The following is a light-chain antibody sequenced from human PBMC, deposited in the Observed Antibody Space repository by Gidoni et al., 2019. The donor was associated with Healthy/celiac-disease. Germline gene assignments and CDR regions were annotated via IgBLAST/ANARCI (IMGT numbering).Light chain of an antibody. CDR2: EVS. CDR3: SSYTSSSTLGV. Sequence: QSALTQPASVSGSPGQSITISCTGTNSDVGGYNYVSWYPQHPGKAPKLMIYEVSNRPSGVSNRFSGSKSGNTASLTISGLQAEDEADYYCSSYTSSSTLGVFGGGTKLTVL. CDR1: NSDVGGYNY. J-gene: IGLJ3*02. V-gene: IGLV2-14*01.